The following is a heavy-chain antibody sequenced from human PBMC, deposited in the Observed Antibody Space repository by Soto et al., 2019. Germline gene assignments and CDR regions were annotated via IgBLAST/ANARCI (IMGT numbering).Heavy chain of an antibody. CDR2: INSDGSSR. CDR3: ARGVAGAGGSYGMDV. D-gene: IGHD6-13*01. J-gene: IGHJ6*02. V-gene: IGHV3-74*01. Sequence: EVQLVESGGGLVQPGGSLRLSCVASGFTFSSDWMHWVRQAPGKGRVWVSRINSDGSSRSSGDSVKGRFTISRDNAKNTLYLQMNSLRAEDTAVYYCARGVAGAGGSYGMDVWGQGTTVTVSS. CDR1: GFTFSSDW.